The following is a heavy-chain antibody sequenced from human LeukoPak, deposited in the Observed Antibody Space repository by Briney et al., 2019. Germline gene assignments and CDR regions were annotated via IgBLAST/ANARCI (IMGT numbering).Heavy chain of an antibody. J-gene: IGHJ4*02. V-gene: IGHV3-21*01. Sequence: GGSLRLSCAASGFTLRSYTMNWVRQAPGKGLEWVSSISSTSRYIYYADSVKGRFTISRDNAKNSLYLQMNSLRPEDTVVYYCARDPSSSLYFDYWGQGTLVTVSS. CDR2: ISSTSRYI. CDR1: GFTLRSYT. CDR3: ARDPSSSLYFDY. D-gene: IGHD6-6*01.